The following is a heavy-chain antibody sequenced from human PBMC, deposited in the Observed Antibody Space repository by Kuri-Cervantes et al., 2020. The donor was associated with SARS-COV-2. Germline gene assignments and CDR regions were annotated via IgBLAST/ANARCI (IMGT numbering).Heavy chain of an antibody. CDR3: AKEMGATKYFQH. J-gene: IGHJ1*01. D-gene: IGHD1-26*01. V-gene: IGHV3-30-3*01. CDR1: GFTFSSYA. Sequence: GESLKISCAASGFTFSSYAMHWVRQAPGKGLEWVAVISYDGSNKYYADSVKGRFTIPRDNSKNTLYLQMNSLRAEDTAVYYCAKEMGATKYFQHWGQGTLVTVSS. CDR2: ISYDGSNK.